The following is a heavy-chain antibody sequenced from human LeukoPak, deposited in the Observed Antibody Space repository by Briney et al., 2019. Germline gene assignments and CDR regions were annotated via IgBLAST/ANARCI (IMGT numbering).Heavy chain of an antibody. CDR3: ARDLVVSCSSTSCSVAPSDF. J-gene: IGHJ4*02. CDR1: GGTFSSYA. CDR2: IIPSLGIA. V-gene: IGHV1-69*04. Sequence: GASVKVSCKASGGTFSSYAIAWVRQAPGQGLEWMGRIIPSLGIATYAQNFQGRVTITADKSTSTAYMELSSLRSEDTAVYYCARDLVVSCSSTSCSVAPSDFWGQGTLVTVSS. D-gene: IGHD2-2*01.